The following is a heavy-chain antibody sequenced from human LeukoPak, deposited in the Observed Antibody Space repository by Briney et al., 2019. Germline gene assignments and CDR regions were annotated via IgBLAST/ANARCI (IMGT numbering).Heavy chain of an antibody. CDR3: ARDPVYDSSAKNAFDI. CDR1: GITFSSYS. Sequence: GGPLRLSWGAAGITFSSYSMSLGRQAPEGGVGWGSYITSSSSTKYYADSVKGRFTISRDNAKNSLYLQMNSLRAEDTAVYYCARDPVYDSSAKNAFDIWGQGTMVTVSS. CDR2: ITSSSSTK. J-gene: IGHJ3*02. V-gene: IGHV3-48*01. D-gene: IGHD3-22*01.